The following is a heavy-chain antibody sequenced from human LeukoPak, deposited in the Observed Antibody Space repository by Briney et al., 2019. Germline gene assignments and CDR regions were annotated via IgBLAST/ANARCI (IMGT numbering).Heavy chain of an antibody. CDR2: IYYSGST. J-gene: IGHJ5*02. V-gene: IGHV4-39*07. D-gene: IGHD2-2*01. CDR1: GGSISSSSYY. CDR3: ARTAANWFDP. Sequence: SETLSLTCTVSGGSISSSSYYWGWIRQPPGKGLEWIGSIYYSGSTYYNPSLKSRVTISVDTSKNQFSLKLSSVTAADTAVYYCARTAANWFDPWGQGALVTVSS.